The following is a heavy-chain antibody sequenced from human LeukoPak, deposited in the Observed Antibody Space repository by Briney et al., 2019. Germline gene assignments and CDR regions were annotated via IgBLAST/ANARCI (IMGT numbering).Heavy chain of an antibody. CDR2: INHSGST. J-gene: IGHJ4*02. V-gene: IGHV4-34*01. Sequence: PSETLSLTCTVSGGSISSYYWSWIRQPPGKGLEWIGEINHSGSTNYNPSLKSRVTISVDTSKNQFSLKLSSVTAADTAVYYCAIPTDRWRIGYWGQGTLVTVSS. D-gene: IGHD4-17*01. CDR3: AIPTDRWRIGY. CDR1: GGSISSYY.